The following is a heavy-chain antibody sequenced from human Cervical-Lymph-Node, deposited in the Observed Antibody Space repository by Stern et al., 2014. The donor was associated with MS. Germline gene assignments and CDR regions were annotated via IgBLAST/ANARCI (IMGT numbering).Heavy chain of an antibody. Sequence: VQLVESGAEARMPGDSVKVTCKTSGYRFTTYDFNWVRQAPGQGLEWMGWVNPDSGTTGYAPKFQGRVTLTTTTSLRTTSMELRSLRPDDTAVYYCARGGRGAFDVWGQGTTVTVSS. CDR2: VNPDSGTT. D-gene: IGHD1-14*01. J-gene: IGHJ3*01. CDR1: GYRFTTYD. V-gene: IGHV1-8*01. CDR3: ARGGRGAFDV.